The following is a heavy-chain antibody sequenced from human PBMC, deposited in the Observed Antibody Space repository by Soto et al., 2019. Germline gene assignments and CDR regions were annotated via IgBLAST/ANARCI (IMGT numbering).Heavy chain of an antibody. Sequence: EVQLVESGGGLVKPGGSLRLSCAASGFTFSSYSMNWVRQAPGKGLEWVSSISSSSSYIYYADSVKGRFTISRDNAKKSLYLQMNSLRAEDTAVYYCARRDIVVVVAATFAGTRLETTYNWFDPWGQGTLVTVSS. CDR1: GFTFSSYS. D-gene: IGHD2-15*01. CDR2: ISSSSSYI. J-gene: IGHJ5*02. CDR3: ARRDIVVVVAATFAGTRLETTYNWFDP. V-gene: IGHV3-21*01.